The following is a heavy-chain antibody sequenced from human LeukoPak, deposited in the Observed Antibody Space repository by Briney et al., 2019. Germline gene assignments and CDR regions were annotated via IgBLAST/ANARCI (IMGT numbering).Heavy chain of an antibody. J-gene: IGHJ4*02. V-gene: IGHV4-38-2*02. CDR3: ARVAYYDYVWGSYRSNGSYYFGY. D-gene: IGHD3-16*02. CDR2: IYHSGST. CDR1: GYSISSGYY. Sequence: SETLSLTCTVSGYSISSGYYWGWIRQPPGKGLEWIGSIYHSGSTYYNPSLKSRVTISVDTSKNQFSLKLSSVTAADTAVYYCARVAYYDYVWGSYRSNGSYYFGYWGQGTLVTVSS.